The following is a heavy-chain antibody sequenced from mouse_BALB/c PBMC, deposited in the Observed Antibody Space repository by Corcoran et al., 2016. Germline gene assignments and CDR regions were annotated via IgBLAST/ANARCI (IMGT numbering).Heavy chain of an antibody. J-gene: IGHJ3*01. Sequence: QIQLQQSGPELVKPGASVKISCKASGYTFTDYYINWVKQKPGQGLEWIGWIYPGSGNTKYNEKFKGKATLTVDTSSSTAYMQLSSLASEDTAVYFCARGYGNYVFAYWGQGTLVTVSA. CDR2: IYPGSGNT. CDR3: ARGYGNYVFAY. D-gene: IGHD2-10*02. CDR1: GYTFTDYY. V-gene: IGHV1-84*02.